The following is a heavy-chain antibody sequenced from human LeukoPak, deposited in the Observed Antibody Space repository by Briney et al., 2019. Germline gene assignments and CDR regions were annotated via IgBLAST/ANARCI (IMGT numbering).Heavy chain of an antibody. CDR2: ISGSGGAT. J-gene: IGHJ4*02. D-gene: IGHD4-17*01. CDR1: GFTFSSCA. CDR3: VSLPRTTVTTSGDY. Sequence: GGSLRLSCSASGFTFSSCAMHWVRQAPGKGLEYVSAISGSGGATYYADSVKGRFTISRDNSKNTLYLQMSSLRPEDTAVYYCVSLPRTTVTTSGDYWGQGTLVTVSS. V-gene: IGHV3-64D*06.